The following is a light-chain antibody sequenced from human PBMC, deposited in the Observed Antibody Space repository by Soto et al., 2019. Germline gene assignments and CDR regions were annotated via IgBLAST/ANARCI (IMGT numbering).Light chain of an antibody. CDR2: AAS. CDR1: QNIRNY. J-gene: IGKJ1*01. Sequence: DIQMTQSPSSLSASVRDSVTITCRASQNIRNYLNWYQQKPGRAPKILIYAASSLQSGVPSRFSGGGSGTDFTLTSTSLQPEDFATYDCQQSYSSPWTFGQGNKVEIK. V-gene: IGKV1-39*01. CDR3: QQSYSSPWT.